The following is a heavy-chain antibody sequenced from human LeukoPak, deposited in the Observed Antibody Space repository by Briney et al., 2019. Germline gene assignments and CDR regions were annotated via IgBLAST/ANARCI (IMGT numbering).Heavy chain of an antibody. CDR1: GFTFSTYN. D-gene: IGHD3-3*01. J-gene: IGHJ5*02. CDR2: ITDTGGV. Sequence: QTGGSLRLSRAASGFTFSTYNMNWVRQAPGKGLEWLSFITDTGGVQYADSVKGRFTISRDNAKKSLYLQMNSLRAEDTAVYYCARDPDFWSGYYKVAWFDPWGQGTPVTVSS. CDR3: ARDPDFWSGYYKVAWFDP. V-gene: IGHV3-48*01.